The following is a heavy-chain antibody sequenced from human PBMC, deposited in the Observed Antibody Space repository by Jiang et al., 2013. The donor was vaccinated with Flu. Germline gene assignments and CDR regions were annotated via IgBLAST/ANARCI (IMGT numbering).Heavy chain of an antibody. J-gene: IGHJ4*02. Sequence: LLKPSETLSLTCIVSGGSVTSEDYYWVWIRQPPGKGLDWIGSIYHSGSTYYNPSLKSRVTMSVDTSKNEFSLKLTSVTAADTAVYFCARAQKYSGFELPYFNYWGQGALVTASS. CDR1: GGSVTSEDYY. D-gene: IGHD5-12*01. V-gene: IGHV4-39*07. CDR3: ARAQKYSGFELPYFNY. CDR2: IYHSGST.